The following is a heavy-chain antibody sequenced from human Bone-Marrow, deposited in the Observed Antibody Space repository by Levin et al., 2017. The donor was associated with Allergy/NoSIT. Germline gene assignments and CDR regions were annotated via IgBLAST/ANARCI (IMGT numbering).Heavy chain of an antibody. CDR2: IGPTDSRS. CDR3: AGHGIVVPGALYFYFGMDV. J-gene: IGHJ6*02. CDR1: GYTFGNYR. D-gene: IGHD2-21*01. Sequence: GESLKISCQGSGYTFGNYRISWIRQMPGKGLEWMGRIGPTDSRSNYSPSFQGHVIFSSAKSVSTAYLQWNSLKASDTAIYYCAGHGIVVPGALYFYFGMDVWGQGTTVTVSS. V-gene: IGHV5-10-1*01.